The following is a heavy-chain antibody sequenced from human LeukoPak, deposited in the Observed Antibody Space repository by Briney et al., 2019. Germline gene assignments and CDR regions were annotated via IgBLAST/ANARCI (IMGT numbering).Heavy chain of an antibody. D-gene: IGHD3-22*01. Sequence: PSDTLSLTCAVSGYSISSSNWWGWIRQPPGKGLEWIGYIYYSGSTNYNPSLKSRVTISVDTSKNQFSLKLSSVTAADTAVYYCARDRSPEHYYDSSHWDYYYGMDVWGQGTAVTVSS. J-gene: IGHJ6*02. CDR2: IYYSGST. CDR3: ARDRSPEHYYDSSHWDYYYGMDV. CDR1: GYSISSSNW. V-gene: IGHV4-28*03.